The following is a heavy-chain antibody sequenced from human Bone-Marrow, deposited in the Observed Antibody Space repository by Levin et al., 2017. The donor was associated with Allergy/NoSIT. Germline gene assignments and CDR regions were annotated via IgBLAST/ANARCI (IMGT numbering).Heavy chain of an antibody. V-gene: IGHV1-46*01. Sequence: ASVKVSCKASGYTFTSYYMHWVRQAPGQGLEWMGIINPSGGSTSYAQKFQGRVTMTRDTSTSTVYMELSSLRSEDTAVYYCARGFLEWLLFNYFDYWGQGTLVTVSS. CDR2: INPSGGST. CDR1: GYTFTSYY. CDR3: ARGFLEWLLFNYFDY. D-gene: IGHD3-3*01. J-gene: IGHJ4*02.